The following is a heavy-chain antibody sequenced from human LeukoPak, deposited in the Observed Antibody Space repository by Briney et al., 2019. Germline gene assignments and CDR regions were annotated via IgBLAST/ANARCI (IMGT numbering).Heavy chain of an antibody. J-gene: IGHJ4*02. CDR2: ISSSSKTI. V-gene: IGHV3-48*02. CDR1: GFTFASFC. CDR3: ERDQQIFDY. Sequence: GGSLSPASAVYGFTFASFCTDWVRQAPGKGLEWVSYISSSSKTIYYADSVKGRFTISRDNAKNSLYLQMNSLRDEDSAVYYCERDQQIFDYWGQGTLVTVSS.